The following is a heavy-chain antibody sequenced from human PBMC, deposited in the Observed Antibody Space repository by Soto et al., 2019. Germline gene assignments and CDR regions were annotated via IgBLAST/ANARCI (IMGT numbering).Heavy chain of an antibody. CDR1: GGSFSGYY. CDR2: INHSGST. J-gene: IGHJ3*02. Sequence: SETMSLTCAVYGGSFSGYYWSWIRQPPGKGLEWIGEINHSGSTNYNPSLKSRVTISVDTSKNQFSLKLSSVTAADTAVYYCARVRPASNALDIWGQGTMVTVSS. V-gene: IGHV4-34*01. CDR3: ARVRPASNALDI.